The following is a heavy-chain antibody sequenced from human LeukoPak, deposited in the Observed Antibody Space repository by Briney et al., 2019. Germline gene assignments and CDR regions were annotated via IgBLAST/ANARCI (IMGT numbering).Heavy chain of an antibody. V-gene: IGHV3-23*01. Sequence: GGSVRLSCAASGFSFSSYSMGWVRQAPGKGLEWVSAISGSGGSTYYADSVKGRFTISRDNSKNTLYLQMNSLRAEDTAVYYCAKDNYGGFDYWGQGTLVTVSS. CDR2: ISGSGGST. D-gene: IGHD4-11*01. J-gene: IGHJ4*02. CDR1: GFSFSSYS. CDR3: AKDNYGGFDY.